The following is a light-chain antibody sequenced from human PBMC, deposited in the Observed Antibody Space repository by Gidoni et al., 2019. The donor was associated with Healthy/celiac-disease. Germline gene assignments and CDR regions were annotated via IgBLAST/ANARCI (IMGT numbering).Light chain of an antibody. J-gene: IGKJ1*01. CDR1: QGIRND. CDR2: AAS. CDR3: LQQESYPRT. Sequence: DIQMTQSPSSLSASVGDRVTIPCRASQGIRNDLPWYQQKPGRAPKRLIYAASSLQSGVPTGFGGSGSGTEFTLTISSLQPENFATYNCLQQESYPRTFGQGTKVEIK. V-gene: IGKV1-17*01.